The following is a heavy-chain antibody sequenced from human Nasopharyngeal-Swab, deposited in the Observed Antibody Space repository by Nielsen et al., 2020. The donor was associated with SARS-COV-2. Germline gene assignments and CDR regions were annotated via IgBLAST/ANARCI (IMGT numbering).Heavy chain of an antibody. J-gene: IGHJ4*02. CDR2: TDEYGTTI. CDR1: GFTFSNYW. Sequence: GGSLRLSCVASGFTFSNYWMHWFRQAPGKGLVWVSRTDEYGTTINYADSVKARFAISRDNAKNTLYLQMNSLRADDTAMYYCASDLSGRDDFWGQGTLVTVA. V-gene: IGHV3-74*01. D-gene: IGHD6-19*01. CDR3: ASDLSGRDDF.